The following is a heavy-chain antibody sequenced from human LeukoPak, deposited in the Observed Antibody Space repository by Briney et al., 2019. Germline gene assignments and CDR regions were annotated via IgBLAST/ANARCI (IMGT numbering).Heavy chain of an antibody. CDR1: GYSISSGRY. CDR2: IYHSGST. Sequence: SETLSLTCAVSGYSISSGRYWGWIRQPPGKGLEWIGSIYHSGSTYYSPSLKSRVTISVDTSKNQFSLNLRSVTAADTAVYYCARSLRTAGIDYWGQGTLVTVSS. CDR3: ARSLRTAGIDY. V-gene: IGHV4-38-2*01. J-gene: IGHJ4*02.